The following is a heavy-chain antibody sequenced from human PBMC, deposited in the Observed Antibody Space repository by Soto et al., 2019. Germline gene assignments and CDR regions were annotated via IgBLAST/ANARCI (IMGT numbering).Heavy chain of an antibody. CDR3: ARDLEFRDGNISHLDY. CDR2: IIPIIGTP. J-gene: IGHJ4*02. CDR1: GGTFRNHV. D-gene: IGHD3-10*01. V-gene: IGHV1-69*13. Sequence: SVKVSCKASGGTFRNHVFNWVRQAPGQGLEWMGGIIPIIGTPNYAQKFQGRVTITADASTNTVYLEVSSLRSQDTAVYYCARDLEFRDGNISHLDYWGQGTLVTVSS.